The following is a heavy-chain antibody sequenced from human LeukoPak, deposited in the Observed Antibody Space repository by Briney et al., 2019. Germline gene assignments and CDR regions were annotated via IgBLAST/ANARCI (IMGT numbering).Heavy chain of an antibody. Sequence: SETLSLTCTVSDGSISSSYWSWIRKPRGKGLEWIGSIYYSGSTNYNPSLKSRVTISVDTSKNQFSLKLGSVTAADTAVYYCARDHGDYLKWFDPWGQGTLVTVSS. D-gene: IGHD4-17*01. CDR1: DGSISSSY. CDR3: ARDHGDYLKWFDP. J-gene: IGHJ5*02. CDR2: IYYSGST. V-gene: IGHV4-59*01.